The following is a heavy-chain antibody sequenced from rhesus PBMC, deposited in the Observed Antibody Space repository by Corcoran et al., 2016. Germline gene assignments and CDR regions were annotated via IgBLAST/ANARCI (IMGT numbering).Heavy chain of an antibody. CDR3: ARDCTGSGCYGAFDF. CDR2: IYGSSGST. D-gene: IGHD2-21*01. Sequence: QVQLQESGPGLVKPSETLSLTCAVSGYSISSNYWSWIRQPPGKGLEWIWFIYGSSGSTYYHPSLKSRVNSATDTSKNQFSLKLSSVTAADTAGYYCARDCTGSGCYGAFDFWGQGLRVTVSS. CDR1: GYSISSNY. J-gene: IGHJ3*01. V-gene: IGHV4-147*01.